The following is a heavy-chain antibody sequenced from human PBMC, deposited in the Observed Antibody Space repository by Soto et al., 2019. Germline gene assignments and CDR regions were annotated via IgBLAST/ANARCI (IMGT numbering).Heavy chain of an antibody. V-gene: IGHV1-18*01. J-gene: IGHJ4*02. Sequence: VQLVQSGAEVKKHGDPVKVPCKASGYTFITYGISWVRQAPGQGLEWMGWISAHSSYNGNTKYAQMLQGRVTMTTDTSTSTAYMALRSLRSDDTAVYYCARGMISSSSVFDYWGQGTLFTVS. CDR1: GYTFITYG. CDR3: ARGMISSSSVFDY. CDR2: ISAHSSYNGNT. D-gene: IGHD6-6*01.